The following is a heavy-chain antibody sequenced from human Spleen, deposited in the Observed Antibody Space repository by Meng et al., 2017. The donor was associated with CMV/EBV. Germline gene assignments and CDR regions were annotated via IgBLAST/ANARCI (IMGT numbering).Heavy chain of an antibody. V-gene: IGHV4-4*02. Sequence: WTWGRQGPGKGREWIGESYHSGSTNYNPSLKSRVTISVDKFKNQFSLKLGSVTAADTALYYCARDEYVIALPLARYGVVNYFYGMDVWGQGTTVTVSS. CDR2: SYHSGST. J-gene: IGHJ6*02. D-gene: IGHD2-8*01. CDR3: ARDEYVIALPLARYGVVNYFYGMDV.